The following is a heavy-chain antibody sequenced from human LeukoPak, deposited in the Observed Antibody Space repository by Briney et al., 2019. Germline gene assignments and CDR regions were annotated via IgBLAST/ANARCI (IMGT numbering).Heavy chain of an antibody. CDR2: IYHSGST. CDR1: GGSISSGGYY. Sequence: PSETLSLTCTVSGGSISSGGYYWSWIRQPPGKGLEWNGYIYHSGSTYYNPSLKSRVTISVDRSKNQFSLKLSSVTAADTAVYYCARDTVVGATRKAFDIWGQGTMVTVSS. J-gene: IGHJ3*02. V-gene: IGHV4-30-2*01. D-gene: IGHD1-26*01. CDR3: ARDTVVGATRKAFDI.